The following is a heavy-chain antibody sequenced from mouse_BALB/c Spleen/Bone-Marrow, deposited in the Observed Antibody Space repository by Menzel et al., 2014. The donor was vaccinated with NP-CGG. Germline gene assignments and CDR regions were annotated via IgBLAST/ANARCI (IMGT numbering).Heavy chain of an antibody. CDR1: GYTFSSYW. J-gene: IGHJ2*01. CDR2: ILPGSGST. V-gene: IGHV1-9*01. Sequence: VQLQQSGAELMKPGASVKISCKATGYTFSSYWIEWVKQRPGHGLEWIGEILPGSGSTNYNEKFKGKATFTADTSSNTAYMQLSSRTSEDSAVYYCARGAYYGNYFDYWGQGTTLTVSS. CDR3: ARGAYYGNYFDY. D-gene: IGHD2-10*01.